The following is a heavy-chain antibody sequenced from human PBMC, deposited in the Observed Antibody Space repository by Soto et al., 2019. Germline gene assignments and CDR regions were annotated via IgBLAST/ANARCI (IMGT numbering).Heavy chain of an antibody. CDR2: ISYDGGNK. CDR1: GFSFSSHA. J-gene: IGHJ6*02. V-gene: IGHV3-30*03. Sequence: QVQLVESGGGVVQPGRSLRLSCTASGFSFSSHAMHWVRQAPGKGLEWLAVISYDGGNKYYVDSVKGRFSVSRDNSKHTLDLQMNSLRDEDTAVYYCARNMDTPTDDYYYYGMDVWGQGTTVTVS. CDR3: ARNMDTPTDDYYYYGMDV. D-gene: IGHD5-18*01.